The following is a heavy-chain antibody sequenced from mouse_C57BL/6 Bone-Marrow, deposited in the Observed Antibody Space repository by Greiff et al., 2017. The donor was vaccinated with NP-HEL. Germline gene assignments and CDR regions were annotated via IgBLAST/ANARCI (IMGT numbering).Heavy chain of an antibody. V-gene: IGHV1-15*01. CDR1: GYTFTDYE. J-gene: IGHJ4*01. CDR3: ARTGSRPYAMDY. CDR2: IDPETGGT. Sequence: QVQLQQSGAELVRPGASVTLSCKASGYTFTDYEMHWVKQTPVHGLEWIGAIDPETGGTAYNQKFKGKATLTAEKSSSTAYMQLSSLTSEDSAVYFCARTGSRPYAMDYWGQGTSVTVSS. D-gene: IGHD6-1*02.